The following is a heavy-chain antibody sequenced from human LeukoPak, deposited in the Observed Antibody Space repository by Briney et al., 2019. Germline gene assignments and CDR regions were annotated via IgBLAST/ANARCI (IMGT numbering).Heavy chain of an antibody. D-gene: IGHD6-13*01. V-gene: IGHV1-69*05. J-gene: IGHJ5*02. CDR3: ARAMYSSSWYGYNWFDP. CDR1: GYTFTDY. Sequence: GASVKVSCRASGYTFTDYMHWLRQAPGQGLEWMGGIIPIFGTANYAQKFQGRVTITTDESTSTAYMELSSLRSEDTAVYYCARAMYSSSWYGYNWFDPWGQGTLVTVSS. CDR2: IIPIFGTA.